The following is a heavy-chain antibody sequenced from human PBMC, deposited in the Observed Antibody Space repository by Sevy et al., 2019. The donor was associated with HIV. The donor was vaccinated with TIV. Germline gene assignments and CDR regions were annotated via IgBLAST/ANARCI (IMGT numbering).Heavy chain of an antibody. V-gene: IGHV3-7*01. CDR1: GFTFSANW. D-gene: IGHD3-16*01. Sequence: GGSMRLSCAASGFTFSANWMNWVRQAPGKGLEWVANIKADGSDKHYVDSVEGRFTISRDNAKNLLFLQMNSLRVEDTAVYYCAHETFGRFESWGQGTLVTVSS. J-gene: IGHJ4*02. CDR2: IKADGSDK. CDR3: AHETFGRFES.